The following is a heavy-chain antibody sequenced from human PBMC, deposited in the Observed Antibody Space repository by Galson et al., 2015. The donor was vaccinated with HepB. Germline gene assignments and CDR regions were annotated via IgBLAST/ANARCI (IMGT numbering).Heavy chain of an antibody. J-gene: IGHJ3*02. CDR3: ARGRSYFRDSFDI. D-gene: IGHD1-26*01. CDR1: GFIFTNHW. V-gene: IGHV3-7*03. Sequence: LRLSCAASGFIFTNHWMSWVRQAPGKGLEWVANINQDGSDKYSVDSVKGRFAISRDNTKKSLYLQMSSLRAEDTAVYYCARGRSYFRDSFDIWGQGTMVTVSS. CDR2: INQDGSDK.